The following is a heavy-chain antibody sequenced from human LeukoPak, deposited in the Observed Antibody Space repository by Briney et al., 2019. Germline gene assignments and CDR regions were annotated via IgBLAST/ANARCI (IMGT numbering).Heavy chain of an antibody. D-gene: IGHD3-3*01. CDR3: ARGQRITIFGVVSQSHNWFDP. V-gene: IGHV4-31*03. CDR1: GGSISSGGYY. Sequence: MSSETLSLTCTVSGGSISSGGYYWSWIRQHPGKGLEWIGYIYYSGSTYYNPSLKSRVTISVDTSKNQFSLKLSSVTAADTAVYYCARGQRITIFGVVSQSHNWFDPWGQGTLVTVSS. CDR2: IYYSGST. J-gene: IGHJ5*02.